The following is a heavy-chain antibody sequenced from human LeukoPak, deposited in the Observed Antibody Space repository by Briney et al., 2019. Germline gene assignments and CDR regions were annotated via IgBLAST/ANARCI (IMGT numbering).Heavy chain of an antibody. J-gene: IGHJ4*02. D-gene: IGHD2-8*01. CDR2: INPNSGGT. V-gene: IGHV1-2*02. CDR3: ARVEYCTKGVCINFDL. Sequence: ASLKVSCKTSGYTFIGPYIHWMRQAPGQGLEWMGWINPNSGGTKYAQKFQGRVTVTRDTSTSTVYMELSGLRADDTAAYYCARVEYCTKGVCINFDLWGQGTLVTVSS. CDR1: GYTFIGPY.